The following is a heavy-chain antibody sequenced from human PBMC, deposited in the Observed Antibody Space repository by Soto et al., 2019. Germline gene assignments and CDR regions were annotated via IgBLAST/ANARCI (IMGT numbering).Heavy chain of an antibody. CDR2: IKSKTDGGTT. CDR1: GFTFSNAW. J-gene: IGHJ1*01. D-gene: IGHD2-21*02. CDR3: TTDPYCGGDCYNPAEYFQH. Sequence: GGSLRLSCAASGFTFSNAWMSWVRQAPGKGLEWVGRIKSKTDGGTTDYAAPVKGRFTISRDDSKNTLYLQMNSLKTEDTAVYYCTTDPYCGGDCYNPAEYFQHWGQGTLVTVSS. V-gene: IGHV3-15*01.